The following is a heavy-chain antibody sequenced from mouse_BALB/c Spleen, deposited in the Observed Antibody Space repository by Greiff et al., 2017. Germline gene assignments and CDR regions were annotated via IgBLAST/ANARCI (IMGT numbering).Heavy chain of an antibody. CDR3: ARDNYGGMDY. CDR1: GYTFTDYV. D-gene: IGHD1-1*01. CDR2: LYPGSGST. Sequence: VMLVESGPELVKPGASVKMSCKASGYTFTDYVISWVKQRTGQGLEWIGELYPGSGSTYYNEKFKGKATLTADKSSNTAYMQLSSLTTEDSAVYCCARDNYGGMDYWGQGTSVTVSS. J-gene: IGHJ4*01. V-gene: IGHV1-77*01.